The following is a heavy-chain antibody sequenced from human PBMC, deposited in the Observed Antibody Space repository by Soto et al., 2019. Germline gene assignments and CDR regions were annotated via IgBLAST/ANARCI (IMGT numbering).Heavy chain of an antibody. Sequence: QVQLVQSGAEVKKPGSSVKVSCKASGGTFSSYAISWVRQAPGQGLEWMGGIIPIFGTANYAQKFQGRVTITADETTSTDYMELSSLRSEDTAVYYCARMLGYCSGGSCSTENWFDPWGQGTLVTVSS. CDR2: IIPIFGTA. V-gene: IGHV1-69*01. D-gene: IGHD2-15*01. J-gene: IGHJ5*02. CDR3: ARMLGYCSGGSCSTENWFDP. CDR1: GGTFSSYA.